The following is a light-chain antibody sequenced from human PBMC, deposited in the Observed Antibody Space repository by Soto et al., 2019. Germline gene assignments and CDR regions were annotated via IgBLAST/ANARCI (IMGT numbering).Light chain of an antibody. CDR1: QSVSRY. CDR2: DAS. Sequence: DIVLTQSPCTLSLSPGERATLSCRASQSVSRYLAWYQQKPGQAPRLLIYDASSRATGIPDRFSGGGSGTDFTLTISRLEPEDFAVYYCQQFSSYPLTFGGGTKVDIK. V-gene: IGKV3-20*01. CDR3: QQFSSYPLT. J-gene: IGKJ4*01.